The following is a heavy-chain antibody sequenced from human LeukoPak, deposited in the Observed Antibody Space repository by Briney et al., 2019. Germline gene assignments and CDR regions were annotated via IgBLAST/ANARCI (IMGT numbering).Heavy chain of an antibody. J-gene: IGHJ4*02. CDR2: IIPIFGTA. CDR3: ARQPHATVVNFDY. Sequence: ASVKVSCKASGGTFSSYAISWVRQAPGQGLEWMGGIIPIFGTANYAQKFQGRVTITADESTSTAYMELSSLRSEDTAVYYCARQPHATVVNFDYWGQGTLVTVSS. D-gene: IGHD4-23*01. CDR1: GGTFSSYA. V-gene: IGHV1-69*13.